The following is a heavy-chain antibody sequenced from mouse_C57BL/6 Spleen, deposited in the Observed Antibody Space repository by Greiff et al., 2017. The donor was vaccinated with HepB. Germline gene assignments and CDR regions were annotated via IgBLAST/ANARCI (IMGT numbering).Heavy chain of an antibody. D-gene: IGHD1-1*01. CDR1: GYTFTDYE. Sequence: QVQLKESGAELVRPGASVTLSCKASGYTFTDYEMHWVKQTPVHGLEWIGAIDPETGGTAYNQKFKGKAILTADKSSSTAYMELRSLTSEDSAVYYCTRDSSLAYWGQGTLVTVSA. V-gene: IGHV1-15*01. CDR2: IDPETGGT. J-gene: IGHJ3*01. CDR3: TRDSSLAY.